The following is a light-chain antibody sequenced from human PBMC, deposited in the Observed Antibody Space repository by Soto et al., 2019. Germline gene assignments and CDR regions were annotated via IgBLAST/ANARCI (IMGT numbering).Light chain of an antibody. Sequence: EIVMTQSRATLSVTPEERATLSCRASQSVSSNLAWYQQKPRQAPRLRIYGASTRATGIPARFSGSGSGTEFTLIISSRLPEDFAVYYCRLYNDWPGTFGQGTKVDI. CDR1: QSVSSN. V-gene: IGKV3-15*01. CDR3: RLYNDWPGT. CDR2: GAS. J-gene: IGKJ1*01.